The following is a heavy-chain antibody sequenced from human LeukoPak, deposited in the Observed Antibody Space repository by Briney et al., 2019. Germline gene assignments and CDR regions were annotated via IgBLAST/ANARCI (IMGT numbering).Heavy chain of an antibody. D-gene: IGHD4-17*01. Sequence: GRSLRLSCAASGFTFSSYAMHWVRQAPGKGLEWVAVISYDGSNKYYADSVKGRFTISRDNSKNTLYLQMNSLRAEDTAVYYCAKDQARTTPSAFDYWGQGTLVTVSS. V-gene: IGHV3-30-3*01. J-gene: IGHJ4*02. CDR2: ISYDGSNK. CDR3: AKDQARTTPSAFDY. CDR1: GFTFSSYA.